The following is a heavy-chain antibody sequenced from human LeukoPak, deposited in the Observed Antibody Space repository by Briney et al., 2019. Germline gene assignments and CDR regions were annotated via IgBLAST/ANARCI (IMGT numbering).Heavy chain of an antibody. Sequence: ASVKVSCKVSGYTFTDYYMHWVQQAPGEGLEWMGLVDPEDGETIYAEKFQGRVTITADTSTDTAYMELSSLRSEDTAVYYCATRGETAAFDIWGQGTMVTVSS. CDR1: GYTFTDYY. J-gene: IGHJ3*02. D-gene: IGHD3-16*01. CDR2: VDPEDGET. CDR3: ATRGETAAFDI. V-gene: IGHV1-69-2*01.